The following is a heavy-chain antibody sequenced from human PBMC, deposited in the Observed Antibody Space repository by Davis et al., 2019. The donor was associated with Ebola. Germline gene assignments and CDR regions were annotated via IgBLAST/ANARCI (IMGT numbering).Heavy chain of an antibody. CDR3: TTECRSSGWYMGC. V-gene: IGHV3-15*07. CDR1: GFTFTNYA. Sequence: PGGSLRLSCAASGFTFTNYAMNWVRQAPGKGLEWVGRIKSKTDGGTTDYAAPVKGRFTISRDDSKNTLYLQMNSLKTEDTAVYYCTTECRSSGWYMGCWGQGNLVTVSS. CDR2: IKSKTDGGTT. J-gene: IGHJ4*02. D-gene: IGHD6-19*01.